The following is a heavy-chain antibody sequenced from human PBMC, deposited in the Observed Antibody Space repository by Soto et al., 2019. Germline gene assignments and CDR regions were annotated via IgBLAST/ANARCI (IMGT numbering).Heavy chain of an antibody. Sequence: SVKVSCKASGGTFSSYAISWVRQAPGQGLEWMGGIIPIFGTANYAQNFQGRVTITADKSTSTAYMELSSLRSEDTAVYYCARDPSIAAPDWGQGTLVTVSS. CDR3: ARDPSIAAPD. V-gene: IGHV1-69*06. J-gene: IGHJ4*02. CDR1: GGTFSSYA. D-gene: IGHD6-6*01. CDR2: IIPIFGTA.